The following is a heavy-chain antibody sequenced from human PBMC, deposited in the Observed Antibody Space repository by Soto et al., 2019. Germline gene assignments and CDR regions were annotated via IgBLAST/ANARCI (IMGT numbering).Heavy chain of an antibody. CDR3: AADPLGGIYYYYYGMDV. CDR1: GFTFTSSA. Sequence: GASVKVSCKASGFTFTSSAVQWVRQARGQRLEWIGWIVVGSGNTNYAQKFQERVTITRDMSTSTAYMELSSLRSEDTAVYYCAADPLGGIYYYYYGMDVWGQGTTVTVPS. J-gene: IGHJ6*02. D-gene: IGHD3-3*01. CDR2: IVVGSGNT. V-gene: IGHV1-58*01.